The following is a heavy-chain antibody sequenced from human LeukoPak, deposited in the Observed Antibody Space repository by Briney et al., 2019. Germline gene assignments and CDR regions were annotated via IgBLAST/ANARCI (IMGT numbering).Heavy chain of an antibody. D-gene: IGHD1-26*01. CDR1: GFSLNTSGVG. J-gene: IGHJ4*02. V-gene: IGHV2-5*02. CDR3: VHYVGGTLNQFKLFDY. Sequence: SGPTLVRPTQTLTLTCTFSGFSLNTSGVGVGWMRQPPGKALEWLALIYWEDGERYSPSLESRLTIKKDTSKNQVVLTMTNMDPVDTATYYCVHYVGGTLNQFKLFDYWGQGTLVTVSS. CDR2: IYWEDGE.